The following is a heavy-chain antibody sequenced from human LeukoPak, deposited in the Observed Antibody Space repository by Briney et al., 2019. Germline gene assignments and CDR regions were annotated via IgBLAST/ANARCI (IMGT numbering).Heavy chain of an antibody. CDR2: INHSGST. J-gene: IGHJ4*02. Sequence: SETLSLTCAVYGGSFSGYYWNWIRQTPGKGLEWIGEINHSGSTNYNPSLKSRVTISVDTSKNQFSLKLSSVTAADTAVYYCARRRVRETNFDYWGQGTLVTVSS. D-gene: IGHD2-8*01. CDR3: ARRRVRETNFDY. CDR1: GGSFSGYY. V-gene: IGHV4-34*01.